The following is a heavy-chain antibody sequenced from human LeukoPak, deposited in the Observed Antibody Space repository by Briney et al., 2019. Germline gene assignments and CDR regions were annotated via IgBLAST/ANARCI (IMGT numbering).Heavy chain of an antibody. V-gene: IGHV4-59*08. D-gene: IGHD6-19*01. J-gene: IGHJ4*02. CDR2: IYYSGST. CDR1: GGSISSYY. Sequence: SETLSLTCTVSGGSISSYYWSWIRQPPGKGLEWIGYIYYSGSTNYNPSLKSRVTISVDTSKNQFSLKLSSVTAADTAVYYCAKSVAGTGDPVDYWGQGTLVIVSA. CDR3: AKSVAGTGDPVDY.